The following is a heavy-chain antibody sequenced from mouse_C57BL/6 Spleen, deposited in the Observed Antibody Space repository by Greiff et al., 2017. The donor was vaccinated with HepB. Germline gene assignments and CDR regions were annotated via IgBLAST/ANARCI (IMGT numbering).Heavy chain of an antibody. Sequence: EVMLVESEGGLVQPGSSMKLSCTASGFTFSDYYMAWVRQVPEKGLEWVANINYDGSSTYYLDSLKSRFIISRDNAKNILYLQMSSLKSEDTATYYCARDVGYYGSSYGYFDYWGQGTTLTVSS. CDR1: GFTFSDYY. V-gene: IGHV5-16*01. J-gene: IGHJ2*01. D-gene: IGHD1-1*01. CDR2: INYDGSST. CDR3: ARDVGYYGSSYGYFDY.